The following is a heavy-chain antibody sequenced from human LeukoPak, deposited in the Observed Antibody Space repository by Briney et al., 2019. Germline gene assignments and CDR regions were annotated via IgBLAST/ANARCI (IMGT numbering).Heavy chain of an antibody. CDR1: GFTSSSYW. J-gene: IGHJ4*02. CDR2: IKQDGSEK. Sequence: GGSLRLSCAASGFTSSSYWMRWLRQAPGKGLEWVANIKQDGSEKYYVDSVKGRFTISRDNAKNSLYLQMNSLRAEDTAVYYCARDYRGYRAPYYFDYWGQGALVTVSS. CDR3: ARDYRGYRAPYYFDY. D-gene: IGHD2-15*01. V-gene: IGHV3-7*01.